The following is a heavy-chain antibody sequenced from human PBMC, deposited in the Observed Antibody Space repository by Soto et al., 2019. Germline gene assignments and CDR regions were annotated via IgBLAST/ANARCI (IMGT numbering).Heavy chain of an antibody. CDR2: ISHSGDDT. CDR3: VKEQNSDSAFDI. Sequence: QPGGSLRLSCEASRFTFSNYAMNWVRQTPGRGLEGVSSISHSGDDTYHADSVRGRLTTSRANPKNTLYLQMSNLRAEDTAVYYCVKEQNSDSAFDIWGRGTMVTVSS. CDR1: RFTFSNYA. J-gene: IGHJ3*02. V-gene: IGHV3-23*01. D-gene: IGHD2-21*01.